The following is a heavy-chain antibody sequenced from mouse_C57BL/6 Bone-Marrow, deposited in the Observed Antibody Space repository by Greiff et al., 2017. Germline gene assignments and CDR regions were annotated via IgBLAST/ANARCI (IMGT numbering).Heavy chain of an antibody. V-gene: IGHV1-81*01. D-gene: IGHD1-1*01. CDR2: IYPRSGNT. J-gene: IGHJ3*01. CDR1: GYTFTSYG. CDR3: GVFYYYGSSYGFFAY. Sequence: QVQLKESGAELARPGASVKLSCKASGYTFTSYGISWVKQRPGQGLEWIGEIYPRSGNTYYNEKFKGKATLTADKSSSTAYMELRSLTSKDSAVYFCGVFYYYGSSYGFFAYWGQGTLVTVSA.